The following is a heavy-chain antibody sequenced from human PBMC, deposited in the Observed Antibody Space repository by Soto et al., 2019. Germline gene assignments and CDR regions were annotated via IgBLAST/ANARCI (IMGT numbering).Heavy chain of an antibody. CDR2: IRNKANSYTT. J-gene: IGHJ6*02. D-gene: IGHD6-19*01. CDR1: GFTFSDHY. CDR3: AKHLLAVAGYYYGMDV. Sequence: GGALRLSCAAFGFTFSDHYMDWVRQAPGKGLEWVGRIRNKANSYTTEYAASVKGRFTISRDDSKNSLFLQMNSLKTEDTAVYYCAKHLLAVAGYYYGMDVWGQGTTVTVSS. V-gene: IGHV3-72*01.